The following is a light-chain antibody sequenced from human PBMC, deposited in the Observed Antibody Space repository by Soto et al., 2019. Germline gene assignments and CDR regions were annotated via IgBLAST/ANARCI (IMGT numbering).Light chain of an antibody. CDR2: RNN. J-gene: IGLJ2*01. Sequence: QAVLTQPPSASGTPGQRVTISCSGSRSNIGSNFVYWYQQLPGTAPKLLIFRNNQRPSGVPDRFSGSKFGTSASLAISGLRSEDEADYYCAAGDDSLSGFVVFGGGTQLTVL. CDR1: RSNIGSNF. CDR3: AAGDDSLSGFVV. V-gene: IGLV1-47*01.